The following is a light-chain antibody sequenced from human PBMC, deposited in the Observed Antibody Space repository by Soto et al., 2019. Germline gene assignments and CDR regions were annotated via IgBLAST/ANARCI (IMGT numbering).Light chain of an antibody. Sequence: QSALTQPPSASGSPGQSVTLSCTGTSSDVGGYNYVSWYPQHPGKAPNLMIYEVSKRPSGGPDRFSGSKSGNTASLTVSGLQAEDEADYYCSSYAGSNNLVFGGGTKLTVL. J-gene: IGLJ2*01. CDR3: SSYAGSNNLV. V-gene: IGLV2-8*01. CDR2: EVS. CDR1: SSDVGGYNY.